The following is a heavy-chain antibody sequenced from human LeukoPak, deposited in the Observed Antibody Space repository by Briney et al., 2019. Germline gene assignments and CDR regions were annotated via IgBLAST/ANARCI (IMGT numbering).Heavy chain of an antibody. Sequence: ASVKVSCKASGYTFTGYYIHWVRQAPGQGLEWMGWMNPNSGGTNYAQKFQGRFTMTRDTSISTAYMDLSRLGSDDAAVYYCARGGYGSGWFYFDYWGQGTLVTVSS. CDR2: MNPNSGGT. J-gene: IGHJ4*02. CDR3: ARGGYGSGWFYFDY. CDR1: GYTFTGYY. V-gene: IGHV1-2*02. D-gene: IGHD6-19*01.